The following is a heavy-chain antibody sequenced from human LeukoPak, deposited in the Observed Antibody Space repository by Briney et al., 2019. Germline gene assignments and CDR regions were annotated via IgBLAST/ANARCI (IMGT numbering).Heavy chain of an antibody. Sequence: GGSLRLSRAGSGFSFSSYGMHWVRQAPGKGLEWMAFIRSDGSNKYYADSVKGRFTISRDNSKNTLYLQMNSLRAEDTAVYYCARGGYSGYDLVVLYYYYYMDAWGKGTTVTISS. D-gene: IGHD5-12*01. CDR3: ARGGYSGYDLVVLYYYYYMDA. CDR1: GFSFSSYG. J-gene: IGHJ6*03. V-gene: IGHV3-30*02. CDR2: IRSDGSNK.